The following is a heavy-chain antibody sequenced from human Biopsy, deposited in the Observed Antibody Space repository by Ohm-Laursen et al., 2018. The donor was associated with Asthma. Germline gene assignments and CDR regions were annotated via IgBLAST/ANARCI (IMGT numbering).Heavy chain of an antibody. D-gene: IGHD2-15*01. CDR3: AGFFSGGNCPDH. CDR2: IHYSGST. CDR1: GVSIRSYY. V-gene: IGHV4-59*07. J-gene: IGHJ4*02. Sequence: SDTLSLTCTVSGVSIRSYYWTWIRQPPGKGLEWIGNIHYSGSTYSNPSLKSRVTISVDTSKKQISLRLSSLTAADTAVYYCAGFFSGGNCPDHWGQGTLVTVSS.